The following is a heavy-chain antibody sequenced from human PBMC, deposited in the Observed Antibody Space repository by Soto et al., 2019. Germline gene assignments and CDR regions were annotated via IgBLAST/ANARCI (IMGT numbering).Heavy chain of an antibody. Sequence: SETLSLTCAVSGGSISSGGYSWSWIRQPPGKGLEWIGCIYESGSTYYNPSLKSRVTISVDRSKNQFSLKLSSVTAADTAVYYCARAHYGDYGYGMDVWGQGTTVTVSS. J-gene: IGHJ6*02. D-gene: IGHD4-17*01. CDR3: ARAHYGDYGYGMDV. CDR1: GGSISSGGYS. V-gene: IGHV4-30-2*01. CDR2: IYESGST.